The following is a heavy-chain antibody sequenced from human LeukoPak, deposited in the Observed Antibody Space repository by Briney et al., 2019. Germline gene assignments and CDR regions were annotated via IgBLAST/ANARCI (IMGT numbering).Heavy chain of an antibody. J-gene: IGHJ3*02. CDR3: AKDSYYDSSGPGAFYI. CDR2: IRYDGSNK. D-gene: IGHD3-22*01. Sequence: GGSLRLSCAASGFTLSSYSMHWVRQAPGKGLEWVAFIRYDGSNKKYADSVKGRLTISRDNSKNSLYLQMNSLRAEDMALYYCAKDSYYDSSGPGAFYIWGQGTMVTVSS. V-gene: IGHV3-30*02. CDR1: GFTLSSYS.